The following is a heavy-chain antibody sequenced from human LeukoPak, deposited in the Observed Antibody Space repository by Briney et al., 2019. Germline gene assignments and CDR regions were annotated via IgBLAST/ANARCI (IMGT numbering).Heavy chain of an antibody. J-gene: IGHJ3*02. CDR2: TYYRSKWYN. D-gene: IGHD1-26*01. Sequence: SQTLSLTCAISGDSVSSNSAAWNWIRQSPSRGLEWLGRTYYRSKWYNDYAVSVKSRITNNPDTSKNQFSLQLNSVTTEDTDVDYCARDRSRGSYRVDTDQDAFDIWGQGTMVTVSS. CDR3: ARDRSRGSYRVDTDQDAFDI. V-gene: IGHV6-1*01. CDR1: GDSVSSNSAA.